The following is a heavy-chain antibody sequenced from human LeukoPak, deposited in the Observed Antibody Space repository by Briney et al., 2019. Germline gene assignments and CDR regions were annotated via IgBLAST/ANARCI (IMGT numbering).Heavy chain of an antibody. J-gene: IGHJ5*02. CDR1: GGSISSSSYY. CDR3: ARDKPESCNRGSCFFT. D-gene: IGHD2-15*01. V-gene: IGHV4-39*07. Sequence: SEILSLTCTVSGGSISSSSYYWGWIRQPPGKGLEWFGGIYYSGSTYYNPSLKSRVTISVDTSKNQFSLKLSSVTAADTAVYYCARDKPESCNRGSCFFTWGPGTLVTVSS. CDR2: IYYSGST.